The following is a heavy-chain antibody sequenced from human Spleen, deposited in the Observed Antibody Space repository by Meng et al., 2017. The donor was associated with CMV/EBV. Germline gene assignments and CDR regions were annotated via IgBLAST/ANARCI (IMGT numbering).Heavy chain of an antibody. J-gene: IGHJ4*02. CDR1: TETFSTYY. CDR2: MNPSGGTK. V-gene: IGHV1-46*01. D-gene: IGHD3-10*01. CDR3: ARDGSYGTDY. Sequence: SGKTSTETFSTYYIHWVRQAPGQGPEWMGFMNPSGGTKSYAQNFQTRVTMTRDTSTSTVYMELSSLRSEDTAVYYCARDGSYGTDYWGQGTLVTVSS.